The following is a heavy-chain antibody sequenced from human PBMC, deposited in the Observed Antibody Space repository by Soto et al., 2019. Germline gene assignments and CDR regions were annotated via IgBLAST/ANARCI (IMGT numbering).Heavy chain of an antibody. D-gene: IGHD5-18*01. Sequence: GASLRRSCAASGFTFSSYAMHRVRQAPGKGLEWVLAVSASGGSTYYADSVKGRFTISRDNSKSTLSLQMNSLRAEDTAVYYGAKRSSYRYHWDYWGQGNLVTGS. V-gene: IGHV3-23*01. CDR3: AKRSSYRYHWDY. J-gene: IGHJ4*02. CDR2: VSASGGST. CDR1: GFTFSSYA.